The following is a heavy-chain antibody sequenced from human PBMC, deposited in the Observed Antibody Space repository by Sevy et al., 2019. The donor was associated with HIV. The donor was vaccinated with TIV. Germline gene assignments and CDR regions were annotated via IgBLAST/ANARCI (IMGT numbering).Heavy chain of an antibody. CDR3: ARGSSTWYQ. J-gene: IGHJ4*02. Sequence: SETLSLTCTVSGGSISSGTHYWSWIRQPAGKGLEWIGRIYSSGSTNYNPSLKSRVTMSVDTSKNQFSLKLSSVTAADTAVYYCARGSSTWYQWGQGTLVTVSS. CDR1: GGSISSGTHY. CDR2: IYSSGST. V-gene: IGHV4-61*02. D-gene: IGHD6-13*01.